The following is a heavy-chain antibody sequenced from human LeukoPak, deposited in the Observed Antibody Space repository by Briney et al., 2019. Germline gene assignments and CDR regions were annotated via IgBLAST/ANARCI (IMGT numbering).Heavy chain of an antibody. CDR3: ARVDTAMVTFDY. Sequence: SETLSLTCTVSGGSISSSSYYWGWIRQPPGKGLEWIGSIYYSGSTYYNPSLKGRVTISVDTSKNQFSLKLSSVTAADTAVYYCARVDTAMVTFDYWGQGALVTVSS. D-gene: IGHD5-18*01. CDR2: IYYSGST. CDR1: GGSISSSSYY. V-gene: IGHV4-39*01. J-gene: IGHJ4*02.